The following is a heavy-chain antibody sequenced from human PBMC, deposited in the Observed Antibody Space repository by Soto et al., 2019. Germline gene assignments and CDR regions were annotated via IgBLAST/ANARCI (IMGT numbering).Heavy chain of an antibody. CDR2: INPNSGGT. D-gene: IGHD2-2*02. CDR3: AREGYCSSTSCYIDKY. CDR1: GYTFAGYY. J-gene: IGHJ4*02. Sequence: ASVKVSCKASGYTFAGYYMHWVRQAPGQGLEWMGWINPNSGGTNYAQKFQGRVTMTMDTSISTAYMELSRLRSDDTAVYYCAREGYCSSTSCYIDKYWGQGTLVTVSS. V-gene: IGHV1-2*02.